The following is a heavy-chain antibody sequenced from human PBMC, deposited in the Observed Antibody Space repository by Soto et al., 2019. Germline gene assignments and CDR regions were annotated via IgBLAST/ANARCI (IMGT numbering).Heavy chain of an antibody. CDR2: INHSGST. D-gene: IGHD2-21*02. CDR3: ARLEVTSADSFDV. J-gene: IGHJ3*01. V-gene: IGHV4-34*01. CDR1: GDSFSGPY. Sequence: SETLSLTCAVYGDSFSGPYWTWIRQTPGKGLEWIGEINHSGSTDYHPSLKSQVTISVHTSKNQFSLNLSSVSAADTAVYFCARLEVTSADSFDVWGPGTMVTVSS.